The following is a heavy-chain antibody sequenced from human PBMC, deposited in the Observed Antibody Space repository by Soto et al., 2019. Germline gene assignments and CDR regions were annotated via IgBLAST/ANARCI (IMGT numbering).Heavy chain of an antibody. D-gene: IGHD3-3*01. CDR1: GFTFSSYW. V-gene: IGHV3-74*01. J-gene: IGHJ6*02. CDR3: ARDPSITIFVYYYGMDV. CDR2: INSDGSST. Sequence: PGGSLRLSCAASGFTFSSYWMHWVRQAPGKGLVWVSRINSDGSSTSYADSVKGRFTISRDNAKNTLYLQMNSLRAEDTAVYYCARDPSITIFVYYYGMDVWGQGTTVTVSS.